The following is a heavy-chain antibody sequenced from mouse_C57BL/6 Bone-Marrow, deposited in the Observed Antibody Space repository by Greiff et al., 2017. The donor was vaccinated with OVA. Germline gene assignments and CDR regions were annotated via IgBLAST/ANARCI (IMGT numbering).Heavy chain of an antibody. CDR3: ARWGFTAVENYAMDY. V-gene: IGHV1-63*01. Sequence: QVQLQQSGAELVRPGTSVKMSCKASGYTFTNYWIGWAKQRPGHGLEWIGDIYPGGGYTNYNEKFKGKATLTADKSSSTAYMQFSSLTSEDSAIYYCARWGFTAVENYAMDYWGQGTSVTVSS. CDR1: GYTFTNYW. D-gene: IGHD1-1*01. J-gene: IGHJ4*01. CDR2: IYPGGGYT.